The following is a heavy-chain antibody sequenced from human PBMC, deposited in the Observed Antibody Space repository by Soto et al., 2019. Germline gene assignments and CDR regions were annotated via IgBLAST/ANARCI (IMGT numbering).Heavy chain of an antibody. Sequence: GASVKVSCKASGYTFTSYDINWVRQATGQGLEWMGWLNANSGNTGYAQKFQGRATMTRNTSISTANMELSSLRSEDTAVYYCARVILSPYYFWSGYGLHYYYYMGVWGKGNTATVSS. J-gene: IGHJ6*03. CDR1: GYTFTSYD. CDR3: ARVILSPYYFWSGYGLHYYYYMGV. CDR2: LNANSGNT. V-gene: IGHV1-8*01. D-gene: IGHD3-3*01.